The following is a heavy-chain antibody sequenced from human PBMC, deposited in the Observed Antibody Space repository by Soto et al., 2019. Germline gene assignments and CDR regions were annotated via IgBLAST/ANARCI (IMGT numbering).Heavy chain of an antibody. Sequence: PGGSLRLSFAASGFNFSSYDMSWLRQAPGKGLEWVSSISGSGGSTYYADSVKGRFTISRDTSKNTLYLQMNSLRAEHTAVYYCANALLTPLHWFDPWGQASLVTVPS. CDR3: ANALLTPLHWFDP. CDR1: GFNFSSYD. V-gene: IGHV3-23*01. J-gene: IGHJ5*02. D-gene: IGHD2-15*01. CDR2: ISGSGGST.